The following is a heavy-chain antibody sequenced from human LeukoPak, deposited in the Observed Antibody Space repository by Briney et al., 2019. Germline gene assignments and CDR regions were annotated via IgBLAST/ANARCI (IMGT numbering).Heavy chain of an antibody. CDR3: AGCLNCFQYFNYYYMDV. J-gene: IGHJ6*03. D-gene: IGHD2/OR15-2a*01. V-gene: IGHV3-23*01. Sequence: GGSLRLSCAASAFTLSSYAMSWVRPAPGKGREWVSAISGSGGSTYYADSVKGRFTTSRDNSKNTLYLQMNSLRAEDTGIYFCAGCLNCFQYFNYYYMDVWGKGTTVTVS. CDR1: AFTLSSYA. CDR2: ISGSGGST.